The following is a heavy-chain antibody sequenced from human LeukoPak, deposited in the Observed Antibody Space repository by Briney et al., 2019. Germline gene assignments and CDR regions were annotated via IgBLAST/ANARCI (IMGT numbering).Heavy chain of an antibody. Sequence: SETLSLTCAVYGVSFNDYSWSWIRQPPGEGLEWIGEIGHSGSTNYNPSLQSRVTISIDTSKNQFSLRLTSMTAADTGVYYCATNQGGGSWGQGILVTVSS. CDR3: ATNQGGGS. CDR2: IGHSGST. CDR1: GVSFNDYS. J-gene: IGHJ4*02. D-gene: IGHD2-15*01. V-gene: IGHV4-34*01.